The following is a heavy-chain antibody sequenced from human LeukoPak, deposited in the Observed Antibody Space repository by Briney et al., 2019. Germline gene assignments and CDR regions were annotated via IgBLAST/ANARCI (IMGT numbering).Heavy chain of an antibody. D-gene: IGHD5-18*01. CDR1: GGSFSGYY. CDR2: IDYRGST. CDR3: ARSRSGYSYDHAAFEI. Sequence: DPSETLSLTCAVYGGSFSGYYWSWIRQPPEKGLEWIAYIDYRGSTTYNPSPRSRVTISVDTSRNQFSLKLSSVTAADTAVYYCARSRSGYSYDHAAFEIWGQGTMVTVSS. V-gene: IGHV4-59*01. J-gene: IGHJ3*02.